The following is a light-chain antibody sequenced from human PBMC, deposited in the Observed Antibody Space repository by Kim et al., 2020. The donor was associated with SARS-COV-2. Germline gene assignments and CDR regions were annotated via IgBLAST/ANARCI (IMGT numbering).Light chain of an antibody. V-gene: IGKV1-39*01. CDR2: FAS. J-gene: IGKJ2*03. CDR1: QSIGTK. Sequence: SASVGDRITITRRASQSIGTKLNWYQQQAGKAPKILIYFASSLQGGVPSRFSGSGSGTDFTLTISSLQPEDFATYYCQQSVKIPYSFGQGTKLEIK. CDR3: QQSVKIPYS.